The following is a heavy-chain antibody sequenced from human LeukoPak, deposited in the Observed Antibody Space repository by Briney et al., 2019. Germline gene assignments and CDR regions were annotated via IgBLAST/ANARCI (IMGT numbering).Heavy chain of an antibody. D-gene: IGHD6-19*01. CDR2: ISSSSSYI. J-gene: IGHJ4*02. V-gene: IGHV3-21*04. CDR3: AREGYSSGWFFDY. Sequence: PGGSLRLSCAASGFTFSSYSMNWVRQAPGKGLEWVSSISSSSSYIYYADSVKGRFTISRDNAKNSLYLQMNSLRAEDTAVYYCAREGYSSGWFFDYWGQGTLVTVSS. CDR1: GFTFSSYS.